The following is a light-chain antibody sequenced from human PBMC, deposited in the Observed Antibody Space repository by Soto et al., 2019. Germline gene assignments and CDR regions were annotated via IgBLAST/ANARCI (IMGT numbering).Light chain of an antibody. CDR1: QSIRNF. CDR2: DAS. J-gene: IGKJ1*01. CDR3: QQYGTSPRT. V-gene: IGKV3-11*01. Sequence: EIALKQSRATLSLSPGESAALSWRASQSIRNFLAWYQQKPGQAPRLLIYDASNRATGIPPRFSGSGSGTDFTLTISRLEPEDFAVYYCQQYGTSPRTFGQGTKVDI.